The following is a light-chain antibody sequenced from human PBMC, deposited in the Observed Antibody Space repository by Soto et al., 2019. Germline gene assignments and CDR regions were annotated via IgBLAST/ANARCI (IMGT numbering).Light chain of an antibody. CDR2: GAS. CDR1: QSVSSSY. V-gene: IGKV3-20*01. CDR3: QQYGSSPRT. Sequence: NVLTQSPGTLSLSPGERATLSCRASQSVSSSYLAWYQQKPGQAPRLLIYGASSRATGIPDRFSGSGSGTDFTITISRLEPEDFAVYYCQQYGSSPRTFGQGTKVDIK. J-gene: IGKJ1*01.